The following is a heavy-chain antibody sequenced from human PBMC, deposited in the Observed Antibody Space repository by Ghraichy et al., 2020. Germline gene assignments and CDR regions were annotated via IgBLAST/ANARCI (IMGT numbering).Heavy chain of an antibody. V-gene: IGHV3-7*01. CDR3: ANTYCYDSSGYYYEAFDY. CDR1: GFSFSSYW. Sequence: GGSLRLSCAASGFSFSSYWMVWVRQAPGKGLEWVANIKQDGSEKYYVDSVKGRFTISRDNAKNSLYLQMNSLRAEDTAVYYCANTYCYDSSGYYYEAFDYCGQGTLVTVSS. D-gene: IGHD3-22*01. J-gene: IGHJ4*02. CDR2: IKQDGSEK.